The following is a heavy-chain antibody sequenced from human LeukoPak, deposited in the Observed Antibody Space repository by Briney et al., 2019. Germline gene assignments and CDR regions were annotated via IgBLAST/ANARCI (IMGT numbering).Heavy chain of an antibody. CDR2: INHSGST. D-gene: IGHD6-19*01. Sequence: SETLSLTCAVYGGSFSGYYWSWIRQPPGKGLEWIGEINHSGSTHYNPSLKSRVTISVHTSKNHFSLKLSSVTAADTAVYYCARGYSGWPLDYWGQGTLVTVSS. CDR3: ARGYSGWPLDY. J-gene: IGHJ4*02. V-gene: IGHV4-34*01. CDR1: GGSFSGYY.